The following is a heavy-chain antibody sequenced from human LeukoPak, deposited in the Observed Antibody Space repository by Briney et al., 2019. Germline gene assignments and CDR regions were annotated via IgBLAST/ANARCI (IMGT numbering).Heavy chain of an antibody. V-gene: IGHV3-48*01. Sequence: PGGSLRLSCAASGFTFSSYSMNWVRQAPGKGLEWVSYISSSSSTIYYADSAKGRFTISRDNAKNSLYLQMNSLRAEDTAVYYCARSLIAVAGANNWFDPWGQGTLVTVSS. CDR1: GFTFSSYS. CDR3: ARSLIAVAGANNWFDP. D-gene: IGHD6-19*01. CDR2: ISSSSSTI. J-gene: IGHJ5*02.